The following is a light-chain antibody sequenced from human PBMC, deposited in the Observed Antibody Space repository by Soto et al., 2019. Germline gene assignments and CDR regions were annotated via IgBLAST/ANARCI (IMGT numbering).Light chain of an antibody. V-gene: IGLV1-44*01. CDR3: AAWDDSLNGVV. Sequence: QSVLTQPPSASGTPGQRVTISCSGSSSNMGSNIVNWYQQLPGAAPKLLIYSKDQRPSGVPDRFSGSKSGTSASLAISGLQSEDEADYYCAAWDDSLNGVVFGGGNKVNVL. J-gene: IGLJ2*01. CDR1: SSNMGSNI. CDR2: SKD.